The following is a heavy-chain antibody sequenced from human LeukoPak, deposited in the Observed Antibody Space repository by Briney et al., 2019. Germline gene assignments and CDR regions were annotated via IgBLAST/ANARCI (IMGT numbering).Heavy chain of an antibody. CDR2: INHSGST. CDR1: GGSFSGYY. D-gene: IGHD3-22*01. V-gene: IGHV4-34*01. J-gene: IGHJ6*02. Sequence: SETLSLTCAVYGGSFSGYYWSWIRQPPGKGLEWIGEINHSGSTNYNPSLKSRVTISVDTSKNQFSLKLSSLTAADTAVYYCARGFRIYDSSGYYIGGYYYYYGMDVWGQGTTVTVSS. CDR3: ARGFRIYDSSGYYIGGYYYYYGMDV.